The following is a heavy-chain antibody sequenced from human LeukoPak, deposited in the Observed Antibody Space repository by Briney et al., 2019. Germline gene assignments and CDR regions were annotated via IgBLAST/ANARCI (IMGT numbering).Heavy chain of an antibody. D-gene: IGHD5-12*01. J-gene: IGHJ4*02. CDR1: GLTFSSYA. V-gene: IGHV3-23*01. CDR3: AKGADIVATTSDY. Sequence: GGSLRLXCAASGLTFSSYAISCVRHAPGEGLEWVSAISGSGGSTYYADSVEGRFTITRDNSKNLLYLQMNSLRAEDTAVYYCAKGADIVATTSDYWGQGTLVTVSS. CDR2: ISGSGGST.